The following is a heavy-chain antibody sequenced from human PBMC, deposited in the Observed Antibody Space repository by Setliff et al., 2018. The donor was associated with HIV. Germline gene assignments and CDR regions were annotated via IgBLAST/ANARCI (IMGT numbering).Heavy chain of an antibody. J-gene: IGHJ3*02. CDR3: AKLPQLYCGGDCYSDDAFDI. CDR2: TSFSIDGT. CDR1: GFTFSTYT. Sequence: PGESLKISCAASGFTFSTYTMSWVRQAPGKGLEWVSTTSFSIDGTYYADSVKGRFTISRDNSKSTLYLQMNSLRAEDTAIYYCAKLPQLYCGGDCYSDDAFDIWGQGTMVTVSS. D-gene: IGHD2-21*01. V-gene: IGHV3-23*01.